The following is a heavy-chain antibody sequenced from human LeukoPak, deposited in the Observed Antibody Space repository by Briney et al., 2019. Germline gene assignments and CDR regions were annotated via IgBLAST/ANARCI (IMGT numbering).Heavy chain of an antibody. V-gene: IGHV3-30-3*01. D-gene: IGHD6-13*01. J-gene: IGHJ5*02. CDR3: ASLPAAAGTFDLWGVFPHWFDP. CDR1: GFTFSSYA. Sequence: PGGSLRLSCAASGFTFSSYAMHWVRQAPGKGLEWVAVIPYDGSNKYYADSVKGRFTISRDNSKNTLYLQMNSLRAEDTAVYYCASLPAAAGTFDLWGVFPHWFDPWGQGTLVTVSS. CDR2: IPYDGSNK.